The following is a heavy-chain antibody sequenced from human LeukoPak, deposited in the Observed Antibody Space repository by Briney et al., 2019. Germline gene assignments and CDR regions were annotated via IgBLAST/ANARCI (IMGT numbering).Heavy chain of an antibody. CDR1: GGPISSGSYY. CDR3: AKDFTSITMIVPEGFDY. CDR2: MYTSGST. J-gene: IGHJ4*02. D-gene: IGHD3-22*01. Sequence: SETLSLTCTVSGGPISSGSYYWSWIRQPAGKGLEWIGRMYTSGSTNYDPSLKSRVTISVDTSKNQFSLKLNSVTAADTAVYYCAKDFTSITMIVPEGFDYWGQGTLVTVSS. V-gene: IGHV4-61*02.